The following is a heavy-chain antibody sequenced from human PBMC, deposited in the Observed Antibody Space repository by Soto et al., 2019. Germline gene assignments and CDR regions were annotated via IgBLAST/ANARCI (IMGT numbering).Heavy chain of an antibody. CDR2: IYNSATP. CDR1: GGSISTGGYY. CDR3: ARDPAP. J-gene: IGHJ5*02. Sequence: QVQLQESGPGLVKPSQTLSLTCTVSGGSISTGGYYWSWIRQHPGKGLEWIGYIYNSATPYYNPSRKSRVTISVDTSKNQFSLKLSSVTVADTAVYYCARDPAPWGQGALVTVSS. V-gene: IGHV4-31*03.